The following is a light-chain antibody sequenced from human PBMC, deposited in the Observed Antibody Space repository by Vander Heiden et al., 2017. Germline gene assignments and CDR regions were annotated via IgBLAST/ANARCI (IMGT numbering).Light chain of an antibody. CDR3: ASYTTTGTVI. V-gene: IGLV2-14*01. J-gene: IGLJ2*01. Sequence: VSNRFSGSKSGNMASLTISGLQADDEADYYCASYTTTGTVIFGGGTKLTVL.